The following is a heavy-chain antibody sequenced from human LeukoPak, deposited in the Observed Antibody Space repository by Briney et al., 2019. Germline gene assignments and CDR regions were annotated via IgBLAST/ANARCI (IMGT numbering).Heavy chain of an antibody. V-gene: IGHV4-38-2*01. CDR2: IYHSGST. CDR1: GYSISRGYY. D-gene: IGHD2-8*01. J-gene: IGHJ5*02. Sequence: SETLSLTCAVSGYSISRGYYWGWIRQPPGKGLEWIGSIYHSGSTYYNPSLKSRVTISVDTSKNQFSLKLSSVTAADTAVYYCARRTVGYCTNGVCSDWFDTWGQGTLVTVSS. CDR3: ARRTVGYCTNGVCSDWFDT.